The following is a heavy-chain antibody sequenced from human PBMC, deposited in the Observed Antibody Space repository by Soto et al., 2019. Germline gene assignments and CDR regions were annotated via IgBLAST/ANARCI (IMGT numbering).Heavy chain of an antibody. CDR2: IYYSGST. V-gene: IGHV4-39*01. CDR3: ARPHSSGWYEGWFDP. D-gene: IGHD6-19*01. CDR1: GGSIRSSSYY. Sequence: AETLSLTCTVPGGSIRSSSYYWGWIRQPPGKGLEWSGSIYYSGSTYYNPSLKRRVTISVDTSKNQFALKLSSVTAADTAVYYCARPHSSGWYEGWFDPWGQGTLVTVSS. J-gene: IGHJ5*02.